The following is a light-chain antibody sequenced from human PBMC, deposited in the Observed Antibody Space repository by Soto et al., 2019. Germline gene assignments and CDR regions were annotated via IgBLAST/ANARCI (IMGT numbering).Light chain of an antibody. CDR2: AAS. CDR3: QQANSFPLT. V-gene: IGKV1-12*01. CDR1: QDISSW. Sequence: DIQMTQSPSSVSASVGDRVTITCRASQDISSWLAWYQQKPGKAPKLLIYAASSLQSGVPSRFSGSASGTDFSLTISSLQPEDFATCYCQQANSFPLTFGQGTRLEIK. J-gene: IGKJ5*01.